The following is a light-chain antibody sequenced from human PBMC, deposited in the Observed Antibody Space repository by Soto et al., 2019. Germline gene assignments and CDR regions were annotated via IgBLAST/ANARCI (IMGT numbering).Light chain of an antibody. J-gene: IGKJ5*01. CDR2: DTS. CDR1: QSVGIN. CDR3: QQYGSSPIT. V-gene: IGKV3-20*01. Sequence: EIVLTQSPGTLSVSPGERATLSCRASQSVGINLAWYQQKPGQAPRLLIYDTSTRATGIPDRFSGSGSGTDFTLTISRLEPEDFAVYYCQQYGSSPITFGQGTRLEIK.